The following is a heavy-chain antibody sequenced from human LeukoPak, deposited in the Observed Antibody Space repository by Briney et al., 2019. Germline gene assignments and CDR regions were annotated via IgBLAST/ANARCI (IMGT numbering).Heavy chain of an antibody. D-gene: IGHD3-10*01. CDR1: GVSISSSNSY. Sequence: SETLSLTCTVSGVSISSSNSYWGWLRQPPGKGLEWLGSIYYSGNTYYNASLKSQVSISIDTSKNQFSLKLTSVTAADTAVYYCAKDSSPYYYGSGSYKDTFYWGQGTLVTVSS. CDR3: AKDSSPYYYGSGSYKDTFY. J-gene: IGHJ4*02. CDR2: IYYSGNT. V-gene: IGHV4-39*02.